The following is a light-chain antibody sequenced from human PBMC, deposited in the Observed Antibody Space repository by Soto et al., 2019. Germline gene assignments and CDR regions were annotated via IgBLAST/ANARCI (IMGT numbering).Light chain of an antibody. J-gene: IGLJ1*01. CDR3: SSYTSSSTPCV. Sequence: QSALTQPASVSGSPGQSITISCTGTSSDVGGYNYVSWYQQHPGKAPKRLIYDVSNRPSGVSNRFSGSKSRNTASLTISGLQAEDEADYYCSSYTSSSTPCVFGTGTKLTVL. V-gene: IGLV2-14*01. CDR1: SSDVGGYNY. CDR2: DVS.